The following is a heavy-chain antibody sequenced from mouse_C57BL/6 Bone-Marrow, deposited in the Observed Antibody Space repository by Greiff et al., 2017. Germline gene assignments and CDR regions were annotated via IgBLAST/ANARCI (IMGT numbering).Heavy chain of an antibody. D-gene: IGHD2-4*01. V-gene: IGHV1-50*01. CDR2: IDPSDSYT. J-gene: IGHJ3*01. CDR1: GYTFTSYW. CDR3: ARDDYARFAY. Sequence: VQLQQPGAELVKPGASVKLSCKASGYTFTSYWMQWVKQRPGQGLEWIGAIDPSDSYTNYNQKFKGKAKLTVDTSSSTAYMQLSSLTSEDSAVYYCARDDYARFAYWGQGTLVTVSA.